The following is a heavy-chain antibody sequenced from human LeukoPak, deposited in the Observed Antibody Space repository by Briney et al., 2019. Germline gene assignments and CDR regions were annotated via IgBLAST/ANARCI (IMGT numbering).Heavy chain of an antibody. CDR1: GGSISSYY. Sequence: SETLSLTCTVSGGSISSYYWSWIRQPAGQGLEWIGRIYTSGSTNYNPSLKIRVTISVDKSKNQFSLKLSSVTAADTAVYYCARDISSGAYCSGGSCRPYYYYMDVWGKGTTVTVSS. V-gene: IGHV4-4*07. J-gene: IGHJ6*03. D-gene: IGHD2-15*01. CDR3: ARDISSGAYCSGGSCRPYYYYMDV. CDR2: IYTSGST.